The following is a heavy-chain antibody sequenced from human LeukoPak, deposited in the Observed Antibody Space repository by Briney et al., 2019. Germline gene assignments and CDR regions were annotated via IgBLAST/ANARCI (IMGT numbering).Heavy chain of an antibody. CDR1: GGTFSSYT. J-gene: IGHJ6*03. CDR2: IIPILGIA. Sequence: GSSVKVSCKASGGTFSSYTISWVRQAPGQGLEWMGRIIPILGIANYAQKFQGRVTITADKSTSTAYMELSSLRSEDTAVYYCAAASAYQTQRQGMRYYYYYYMDVWGKGTTVTVSS. V-gene: IGHV1-69*02. D-gene: IGHD2-2*01. CDR3: AAASAYQTQRQGMRYYYYYYMDV.